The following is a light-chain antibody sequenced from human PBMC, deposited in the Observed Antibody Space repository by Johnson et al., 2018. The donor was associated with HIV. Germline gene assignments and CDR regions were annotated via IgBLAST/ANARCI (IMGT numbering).Light chain of an antibody. V-gene: IGLV1-51*01. CDR1: SSNIGNNY. Sequence: VLTQPPSVSAAPGQKVTISCSGSSSNIGNNYVSWYQQLPGTAPKLLIHDNNKRPSGIPDRFSGSKSGTSATLGITGLQTGDEADYYCGTWDSSLSAYVFGTGTKVTVL. CDR2: DNN. J-gene: IGLJ1*01. CDR3: GTWDSSLSAYV.